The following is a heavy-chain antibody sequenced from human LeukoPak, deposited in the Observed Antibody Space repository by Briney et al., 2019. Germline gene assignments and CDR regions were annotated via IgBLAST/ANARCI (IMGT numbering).Heavy chain of an antibody. Sequence: SETLSLTCTVSGGSISSYYWSWIRQPPGKGLEWIGYIYYSGSTNYNPSLKSRVTISVDTSKNQFSLKLSSVTAADAAVYYCARHPQRYANPDWFEPWGQGTLVIISS. V-gene: IGHV4-59*08. CDR1: GGSISSYY. CDR2: IYYSGST. CDR3: ARHPQRYANPDWFEP. D-gene: IGHD4/OR15-4a*01. J-gene: IGHJ5*02.